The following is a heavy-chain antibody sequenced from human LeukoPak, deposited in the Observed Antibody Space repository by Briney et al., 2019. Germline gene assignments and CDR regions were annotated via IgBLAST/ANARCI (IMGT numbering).Heavy chain of an antibody. D-gene: IGHD3-16*01. J-gene: IGHJ4*02. CDR2: INHSGST. CDR1: GGCFSGYD. CDR3: ARTYDYVWGSYPLDY. V-gene: IGHV4-34*01. Sequence: SETLSLTCAVYGGCFSGYDWSWIRQPPGKVLEWIGEINHSGSTNYNPSLKSRVTISVDTSKNQFSLKLSSVTAADTAVYYCARTYDYVWGSYPLDYWGQGTLVTVSS.